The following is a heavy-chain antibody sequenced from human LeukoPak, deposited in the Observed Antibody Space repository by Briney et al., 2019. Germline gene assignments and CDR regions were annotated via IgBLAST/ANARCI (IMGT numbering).Heavy chain of an antibody. D-gene: IGHD2-15*01. Sequence: ASVKVSCKASGYTFTSYDINWVRQATGQGLEWMGWMNPNSGNTGYAQTFQGRVTMTRDTSISTAYIQLTRLRSDDTAVYYCARGPLEYCSGGSCYSGRNWFDPWGQGTLVTVSS. CDR1: GYTFTSYD. J-gene: IGHJ5*02. CDR2: MNPNSGNT. CDR3: ARGPLEYCSGGSCYSGRNWFDP. V-gene: IGHV1-8*01.